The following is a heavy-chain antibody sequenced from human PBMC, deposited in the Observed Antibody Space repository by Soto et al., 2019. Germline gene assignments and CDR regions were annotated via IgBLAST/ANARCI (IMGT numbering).Heavy chain of an antibody. V-gene: IGHV4-4*07. CDR2: VYSSGTT. D-gene: IGHD2-8*02. J-gene: IGHJ4*02. CDR1: GGSINSYW. Sequence: SETLSLTCSVSGGSINSYWWSWIRQAAGKGLEWIGRVYSSGTTDYNPSLNSRATLSVETSKNQFSLKLSSVTAADTAVYYCARDTGSYAYGEAYWGQGIQVTVSS. CDR3: ARDTGSYAYGEAY.